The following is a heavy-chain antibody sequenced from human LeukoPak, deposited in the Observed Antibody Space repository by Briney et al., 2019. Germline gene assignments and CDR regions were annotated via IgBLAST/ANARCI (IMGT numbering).Heavy chain of an antibody. Sequence: SETLSLTCAVYGGSFSGYYWSWIRQPPGKGLEWIGEINHSGSTNYNPSLKSRVTISVDTSKNQFSLKLSSVTAADTAVYYCARHIVGYCSGGSCYPRGPNFDYWGQGTLVTVSS. CDR2: INHSGST. D-gene: IGHD2-15*01. CDR3: ARHIVGYCSGGSCYPRGPNFDY. CDR1: GGSFSGYY. V-gene: IGHV4-34*01. J-gene: IGHJ4*02.